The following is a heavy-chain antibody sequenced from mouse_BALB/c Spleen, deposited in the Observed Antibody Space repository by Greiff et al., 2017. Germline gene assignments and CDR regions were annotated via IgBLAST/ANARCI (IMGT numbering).Heavy chain of an antibody. J-gene: IGHJ3*01. Sequence: EVQLVESGGGLVKPGGSLKLSCAASGFTFSSYAMSWVRQSPEKRLEWVAEISSGGSYTYYPDTVTGRFTISRDNAKNTLYLEMSSLRSEDTAMYYCARAYYDYDSWFAYWGQGTLVTVSA. D-gene: IGHD2-4*01. CDR3: ARAYYDYDSWFAY. V-gene: IGHV5-9-4*01. CDR1: GFTFSSYA. CDR2: ISSGGSYT.